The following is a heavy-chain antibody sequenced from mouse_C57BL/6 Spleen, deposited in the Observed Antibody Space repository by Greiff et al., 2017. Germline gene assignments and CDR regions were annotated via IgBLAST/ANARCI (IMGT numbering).Heavy chain of an antibody. CDR2: IDPETGGT. D-gene: IGHD1-1*01. CDR1: GYTFTDYE. J-gene: IGHJ2*01. V-gene: IGHV1-15*01. Sequence: QVHVKQSGAELVRPGASVTLSCKASGYTFTDYEMHWVKQTPVHGLEWIGAIDPETGGTAYNQKFKGKAILTADKSSSTAYMELRSLTSEDSAVYYCTRFITTVVAYFDYWGQGTTLTVSS. CDR3: TRFITTVVAYFDY.